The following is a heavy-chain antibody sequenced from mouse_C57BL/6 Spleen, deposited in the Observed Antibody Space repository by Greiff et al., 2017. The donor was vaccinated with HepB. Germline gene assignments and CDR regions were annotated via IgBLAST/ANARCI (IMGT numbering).Heavy chain of an antibody. V-gene: IGHV1-19*01. J-gene: IGHJ3*01. CDR3: ARAITTVETY. CDR1: GYTFTDYY. D-gene: IGHD1-1*01. Sequence: EVQLVESGPVLVKPGASVKMSCKASGYTFTDYYMNWVKQSHGKSLEWIGVINPYNGGTSYNQKFKCKATLTVDKSSSTAYMELNSLTSEDSAVYYCARAITTVETYWGQGTLVTVSA. CDR2: INPYNGGT.